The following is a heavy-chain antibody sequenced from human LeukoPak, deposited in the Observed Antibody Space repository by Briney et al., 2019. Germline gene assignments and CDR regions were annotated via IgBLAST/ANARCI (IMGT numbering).Heavy chain of an antibody. CDR3: ARERVNGFWSGSDAFDI. D-gene: IGHD3-3*01. V-gene: IGHV3-7*01. CDR1: GFTFSSYW. J-gene: IGHJ3*02. CDR2: IKQDGSEK. Sequence: GGSLRLSCAASGFTFSSYWMSWVRQAPGKGLEWVANIKQDGSEKYYVDSVKGRFTISRDNAKNSLYLQMSSLRAEDTAVYYCARERVNGFWSGSDAFDIWGQGTMVTVSS.